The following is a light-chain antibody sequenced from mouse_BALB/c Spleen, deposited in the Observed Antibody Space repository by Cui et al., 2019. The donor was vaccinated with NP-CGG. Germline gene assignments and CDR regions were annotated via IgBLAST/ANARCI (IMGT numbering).Light chain of an antibody. V-gene: IGLV1*01. CDR3: ALWFNNHWV. Sequence: QAVVPQESALTTSHGETVTLTCRSSPGAVTTNKYANWVQEKPDHLFTGLIGGTKNRAPGVPARFSGPLIGDKAALTITGAQTEDEAIYFCALWFNNHWVFGRGTKLTVL. J-gene: IGLJ1*01. CDR1: PGAVTTNKY. CDR2: GTK.